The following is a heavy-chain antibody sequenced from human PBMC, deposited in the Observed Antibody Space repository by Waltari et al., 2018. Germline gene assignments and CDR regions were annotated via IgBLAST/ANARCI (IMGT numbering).Heavy chain of an antibody. CDR1: GFNFNRYD. J-gene: IGHJ3*02. CDR2: VSYDGTNK. D-gene: IGHD1-26*01. V-gene: IGHV3-30-3*01. Sequence: QVQVVESGGGVVPPGRSLRMSCAAYGFNFNRYDIHWVRQAPGKGLEWVAVVSYDGTNKYFADSVKGRFTISRDNSKNTVSLQMYSLRPEDTALYYCARGGGSYSRSSLDIWGQGTMVIVSS. CDR3: ARGGGSYSRSSLDI.